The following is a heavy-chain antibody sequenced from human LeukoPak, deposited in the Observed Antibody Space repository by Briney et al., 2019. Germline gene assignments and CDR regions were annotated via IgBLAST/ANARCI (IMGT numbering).Heavy chain of an antibody. D-gene: IGHD5-18*01. CDR3: ARHIQYYYYGMDV. CDR1: GGSFSGYY. V-gene: IGHV4-34*01. Sequence: SETLSLTCAVYGGSFSGYYWSWIRQPPGKGLEWIGEINHSGSTNYNPSLKSRVTISVDTSKNQFSLKLSSVTAADTAVYYCARHIQYYYYGMDVWGQGTTVTVSS. CDR2: INHSGST. J-gene: IGHJ6*02.